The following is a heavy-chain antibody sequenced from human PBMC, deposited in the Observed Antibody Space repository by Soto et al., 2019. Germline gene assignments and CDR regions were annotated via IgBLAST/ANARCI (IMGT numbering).Heavy chain of an antibody. CDR1: GFTFSTYV. CDR3: ATLLDAFDL. V-gene: IGHV3-33*01. J-gene: IGHJ3*01. Sequence: LRLSCAASGFTFSTYVMHWVRQAPGKGLEWVAVTWYDESNKYYAESVKGRFTVSRDNSKNTLYLQMNSLRAEDTALYYCATLLDAFDLWGQGTMVTVSS. CDR2: TWYDESNK.